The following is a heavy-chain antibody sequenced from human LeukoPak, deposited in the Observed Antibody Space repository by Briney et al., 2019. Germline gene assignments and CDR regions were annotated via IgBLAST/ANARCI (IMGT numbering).Heavy chain of an antibody. CDR1: GFTFSSYA. CDR2: ISYDGSNK. D-gene: IGHD1-20*01. Sequence: GGSLRLSCAASGFTFSSYAMHWVRQAPGKGLEWVAVISYDGSNKYYADSVKGRFTISRDIAKNTLYLQMNSLRAEDTAVYYCARSKITGTLPVYYYYYYGMDVWGQGTTVTVSS. J-gene: IGHJ6*02. CDR3: ARSKITGTLPVYYYYYYGMDV. V-gene: IGHV3-30*04.